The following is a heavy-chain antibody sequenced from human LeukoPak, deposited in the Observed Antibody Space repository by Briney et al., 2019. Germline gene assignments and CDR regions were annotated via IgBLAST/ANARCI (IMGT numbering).Heavy chain of an antibody. CDR2: INHSGST. CDR1: GGSISSYY. J-gene: IGHJ5*02. D-gene: IGHD1-26*01. V-gene: IGHV4-34*01. CDR3: QVRVGYNWFDP. Sequence: SETLSLTCTVSGGSISSYYWSWIRQPPGKGLEWIGEINHSGSTNYNPSLKSRVTISVDTSKNQFSLKLSSVTAADTAVYYCQVRVGYNWFDPWGQGTLVTVSS.